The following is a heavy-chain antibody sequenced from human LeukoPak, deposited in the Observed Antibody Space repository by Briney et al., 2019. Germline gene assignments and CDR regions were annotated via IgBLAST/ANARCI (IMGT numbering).Heavy chain of an antibody. CDR1: GFTFSTYS. Sequence: GGSLRLSCAASGFTFSTYSMNWVRQAPGKGLEWVAVIWYDGSNKYYADSVKGRFTISRDNSKNTLYLQMNSLRAEDTAVYYCARWEFNYWGQGTLVTVSS. CDR2: IWYDGSNK. D-gene: IGHD1-26*01. CDR3: ARWEFNY. V-gene: IGHV3-33*08. J-gene: IGHJ4*02.